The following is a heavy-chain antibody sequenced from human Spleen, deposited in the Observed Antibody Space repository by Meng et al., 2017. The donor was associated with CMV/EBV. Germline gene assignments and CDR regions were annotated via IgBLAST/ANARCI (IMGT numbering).Heavy chain of an antibody. CDR1: GGSISSSSYY. Sequence: SEILSFSWTVSGGSISSSSYYWGLIRQPPGTGLEWIGTIYYTGSASYNPPLKSRVTISVDTSMNQFSLKLSSVTAADTAVYYCAGIGYSYGYPPGDYWGQGTLVTVSS. J-gene: IGHJ4*02. D-gene: IGHD5-18*01. CDR3: AGIGYSYGYPPGDY. CDR2: IYYTGSA. V-gene: IGHV4-39*07.